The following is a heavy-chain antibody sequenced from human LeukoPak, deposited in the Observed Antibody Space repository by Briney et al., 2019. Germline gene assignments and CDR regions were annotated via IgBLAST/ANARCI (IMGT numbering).Heavy chain of an antibody. V-gene: IGHV3-74*01. CDR2: IASDGSST. CDR3: AGGRPHGNDY. CDR1: GLTFSSYW. D-gene: IGHD4-23*01. Sequence: GGSLRLSCAASGLTFSSYWMNWVRQAPGKGLVWVSRIASDGSSTTYADSAKGRFSISRDNAKNTLYLQMNSLRVEDTAVYYCAGGRPHGNDYWGQGTLVTVSS. J-gene: IGHJ4*02.